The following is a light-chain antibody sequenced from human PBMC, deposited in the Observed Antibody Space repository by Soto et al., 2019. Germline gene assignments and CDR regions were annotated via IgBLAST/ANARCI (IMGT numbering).Light chain of an antibody. CDR1: QSLSGGY. CDR2: SPS. J-gene: IGKJ5*01. CDR3: QQDGSLPIT. Sequence: EIVLTQSPGTLSLSPGERATLSCRTSQSLSGGYLAWFQQKPGQTPRLLIYSPSNRATGIPDRFSGSGSGTDFTLTISRLEPEDFVVYYCQQDGSLPITFGQGTRLEMK. V-gene: IGKV3-20*01.